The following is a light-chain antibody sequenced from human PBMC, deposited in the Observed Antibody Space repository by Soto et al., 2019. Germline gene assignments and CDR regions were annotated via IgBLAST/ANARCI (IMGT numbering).Light chain of an antibody. V-gene: IGLV2-14*01. Sequence: QSVLTPPASVSGSPGQSITISCTGTSSDVGGYNYVSWYQQHPGKAPKLVIYEVSDRPSGISDRLSGSKSGNTASLTISGLQAADEADYYCNSYTSIRTYVFGTGTKVTVL. J-gene: IGLJ1*01. CDR2: EVS. CDR3: NSYTSIRTYV. CDR1: SSDVGGYNY.